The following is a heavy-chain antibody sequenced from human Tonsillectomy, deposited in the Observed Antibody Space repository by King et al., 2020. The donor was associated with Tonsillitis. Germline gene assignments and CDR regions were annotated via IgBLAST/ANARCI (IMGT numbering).Heavy chain of an antibody. CDR3: AREAYYDSSGYVLVRGGYFDL. CDR1: GFTVDSHY. CDR2: IYSGGNT. D-gene: IGHD3-22*01. V-gene: IGHV3-53*01. Sequence: QLVQSGGGLIQPGGSLRLSCEAPGFTVDSHYMSWVRQAPGKGLELVSVIYSGGNTYSADSVKGRFTISTDNSENTLFLQMNSLRAEDTAVYYCAREAYYDSSGYVLVRGGYFDLWGRGTLVTVSS. J-gene: IGHJ2*01.